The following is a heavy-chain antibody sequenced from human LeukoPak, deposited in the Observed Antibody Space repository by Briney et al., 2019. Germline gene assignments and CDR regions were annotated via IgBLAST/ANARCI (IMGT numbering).Heavy chain of an antibody. V-gene: IGHV3-21*06. CDR1: GFTFSAYS. CDR2: ISRNSRHV. D-gene: IGHD4-17*01. Sequence: GSLRLSCRASGFTFSAYSMNWVRQAPGKGLEWVSSISRNSRHVYYADSVKGRFFISREDADNSVFLQMNGLTAEDTALYYCVRDMSTATTCYLQHWGQGTLVTVSS. J-gene: IGHJ1*01. CDR3: VRDMSTATTCYLQH.